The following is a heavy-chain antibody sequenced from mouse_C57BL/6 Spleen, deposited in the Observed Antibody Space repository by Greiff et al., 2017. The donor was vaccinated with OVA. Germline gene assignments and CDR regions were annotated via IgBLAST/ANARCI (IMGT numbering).Heavy chain of an antibody. Sequence: QVQLQQPGAELVKPGASVPLSCQASGYTFPSYWLPWVKQRPGQGLAWIGMIHPNSGSTNYNEKFKSKATLTVDKSSSTAYMQLSSLTSEDSAVYYCAREERQRAMDYWGQGTSVTVSS. CDR2: IHPNSGST. D-gene: IGHD1-2*01. J-gene: IGHJ4*01. CDR1: GYTFPSYW. CDR3: AREERQRAMDY. V-gene: IGHV1-64*01.